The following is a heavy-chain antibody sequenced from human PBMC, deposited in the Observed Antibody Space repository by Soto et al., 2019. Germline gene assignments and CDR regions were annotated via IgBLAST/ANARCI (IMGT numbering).Heavy chain of an antibody. CDR1: GFTFSSYA. CDR2: IGDSGVST. V-gene: IGHV3-23*01. Sequence: TGGSLRLSCAASGFTFSSYAMSWVRQAPGKGLEWVSAIGDSGVSTYHADSVKGRFTISRDNSKNTLFLQMNSLRAEDTAVYYCAKGSRGSYDSSNYYYFDNWGQGTLVTVSS. D-gene: IGHD3-22*01. CDR3: AKGSRGSYDSSNYYYFDN. J-gene: IGHJ4*02.